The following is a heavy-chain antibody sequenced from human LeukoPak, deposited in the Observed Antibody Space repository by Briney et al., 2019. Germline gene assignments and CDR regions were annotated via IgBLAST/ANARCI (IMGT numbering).Heavy chain of an antibody. CDR2: IYPGDSDT. J-gene: IGHJ4*02. CDR3: ARFYYDSSGQIEEVDY. Sequence: GESLNISCKGSGYSFTSYWIGWVRQMPGKGLEWMGIIYPGDSDTRYSPSFQGQVTISADKSISTAYLQWSSLKASDTAMYYCARFYYDSSGQIEEVDYWGQGTLVTVSS. D-gene: IGHD3-22*01. CDR1: GYSFTSYW. V-gene: IGHV5-51*01.